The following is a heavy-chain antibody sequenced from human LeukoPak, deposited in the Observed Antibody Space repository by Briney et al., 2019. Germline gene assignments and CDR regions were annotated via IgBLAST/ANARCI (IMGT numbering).Heavy chain of an antibody. J-gene: IGHJ3*02. Sequence: ASVEVSCKASGYTFTGYYMHWVRQAPGQGLEWMGWINPNSGGTNYAQKFQGWVTMTRDTSISTAYMELSRLRSDDTAVYYCARGRWLQFSAFDIWGQGTMVTVSS. CDR1: GYTFTGYY. CDR2: INPNSGGT. D-gene: IGHD5-24*01. V-gene: IGHV1-2*04. CDR3: ARGRWLQFSAFDI.